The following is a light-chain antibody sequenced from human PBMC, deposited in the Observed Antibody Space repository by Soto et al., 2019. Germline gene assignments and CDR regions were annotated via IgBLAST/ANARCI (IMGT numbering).Light chain of an antibody. CDR2: AVS. CDR3: CSYGGRILVI. Sequence: QSVLTQPASVSGSPGQSITISCTGTSSDIGGYNYVSWYQQYPGKAPRLLIYAVSNRPSGVSDRFSGSKSGNTSSLTISGLQAEDEAHYYCCSYGGRILVIFGEGTKLTGL. CDR1: SSDIGGYNY. J-gene: IGLJ2*01. V-gene: IGLV2-14*01.